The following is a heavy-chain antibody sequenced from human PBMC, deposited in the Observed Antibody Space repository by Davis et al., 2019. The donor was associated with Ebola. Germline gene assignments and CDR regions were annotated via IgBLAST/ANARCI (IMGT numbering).Heavy chain of an antibody. CDR2: ISYDGSNK. J-gene: IGHJ4*02. CDR1: GFTFSSYG. Sequence: GGSLRLSCAASGFTFSSYGMHWVRRAPGKGLEWVAVISYDGSNKYYADSVKGRFTISRDNSKNTLYLQMNSLRAEDTAVYYCAKVGGPGYWGQGTLVTVSS. CDR3: AKVGGPGY. D-gene: IGHD3-10*01. V-gene: IGHV3-30*18.